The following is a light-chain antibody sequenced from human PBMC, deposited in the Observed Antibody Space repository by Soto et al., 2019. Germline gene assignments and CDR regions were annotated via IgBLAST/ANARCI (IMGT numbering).Light chain of an antibody. V-gene: IGKV3-20*01. CDR3: QQYGSSGT. J-gene: IGKJ1*01. CDR2: GAS. CDR1: QSVSSN. Sequence: IVLPQSPATLSVSPGERATLSCRASQSVSSNLAWYHQKPGQAPRLLIYGASNRATGIPDRFSGSGSGTDFTLTISRLEPEDFAVYYCQQYGSSGTFGQGTKVDIK.